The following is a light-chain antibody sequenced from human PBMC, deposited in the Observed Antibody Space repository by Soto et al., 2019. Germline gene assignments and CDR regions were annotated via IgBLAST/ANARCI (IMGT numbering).Light chain of an antibody. V-gene: IGLV1-40*01. Sequence: QSVLTQPPSVSGAPGQRVTISCTGSSSNIGAGYDVHWYQQLPGTAPKLLIYGNSNRPSGVPDRFSGSKSGTSASLAITGSHAEDEDDYYCQSSDSSRGIHVFGAGTKLTVL. J-gene: IGLJ3*02. CDR3: QSSDSSRGIHV. CDR2: GNS. CDR1: SSNIGAGYD.